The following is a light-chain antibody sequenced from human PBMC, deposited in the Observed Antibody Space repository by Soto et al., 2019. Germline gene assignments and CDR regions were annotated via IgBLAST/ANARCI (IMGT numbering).Light chain of an antibody. V-gene: IGLV2-23*01. CDR1: SSDVGSYNL. J-gene: IGLJ2*01. CDR2: EGS. CDR3: CSYAGFHAV. Sequence: QSALTQPASVSGSPGQSITISCTGTSSDVGSYNLVSWYQQHPGKAPKLMIYEGSKRPSGVSNRFSGSKSGNTASLTISGLQAEDEADYYCCSYAGFHAVFGGGTKLPVL.